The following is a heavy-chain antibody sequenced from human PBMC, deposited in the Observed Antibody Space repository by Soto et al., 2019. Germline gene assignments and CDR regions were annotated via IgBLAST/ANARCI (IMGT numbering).Heavy chain of an antibody. D-gene: IGHD3-22*01. Sequence: PWESLNSSCKGSGYHFTNYWIGWVRQMPGKGLEWMGFIYPSDSDTRYSPSFQGQVTISADKSISTAYLQWSSLKASDTAMYYCARPIGALSTTDFTYWGQGTLVTVSS. CDR3: ARPIGALSTTDFTY. J-gene: IGHJ4*02. V-gene: IGHV5-51*01. CDR2: IYPSDSDT. CDR1: GYHFTNYW.